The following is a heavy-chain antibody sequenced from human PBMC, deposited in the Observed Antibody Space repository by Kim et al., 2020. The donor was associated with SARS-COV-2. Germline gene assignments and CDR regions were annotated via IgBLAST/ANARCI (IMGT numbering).Heavy chain of an antibody. D-gene: IGHD2-2*01. CDR2: ISSSGSTI. J-gene: IGHJ6*02. V-gene: IGHV3-11*04. Sequence: GGSLRLSCAASGFTFSDYYMSWIRQAPGKGLEWVSYISSSGSTIYYADSVKGRFTISRDNAKNSLYLQMNSLRAEDTAVYYCARESRDIVVVPAALSYYGMDVWGQGTTVTVSS. CDR3: ARESRDIVVVPAALSYYGMDV. CDR1: GFTFSDYY.